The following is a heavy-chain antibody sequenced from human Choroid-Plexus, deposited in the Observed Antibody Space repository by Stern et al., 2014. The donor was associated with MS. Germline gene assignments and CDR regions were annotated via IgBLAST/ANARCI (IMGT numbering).Heavy chain of an antibody. V-gene: IGHV1-2*02. CDR1: GYIFTGYY. Sequence: VQLVQSGAEVKKPGASVKVSCKTSGYIFTGYYIHWVRQAPGQGLEWMAWINPNTGGPKSAQKFRRRVTMSRDTSISTAYVELSSLTSDDTAVYYCARDQRGITIFGVVTDYYYLGMDVWGQGTTVTVSS. J-gene: IGHJ6*02. D-gene: IGHD3-3*01. CDR2: INPNTGGP. CDR3: ARDQRGITIFGVVTDYYYLGMDV.